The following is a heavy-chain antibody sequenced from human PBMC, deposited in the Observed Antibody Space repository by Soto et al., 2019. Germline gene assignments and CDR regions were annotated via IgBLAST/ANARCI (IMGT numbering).Heavy chain of an antibody. D-gene: IGHD6-13*01. J-gene: IGHJ5*02. CDR3: ARDTSYSSNWFDP. Sequence: GGSLRLSCAASGFTFSNYGMHWVRQAPGKGLEWVAVIWFDGNNKYYADSVKGRFTISRDNSNNTLYVQMTSLRAEDTAVYYCARDTSYSSNWFDPWGQGTLVTVSS. CDR2: IWFDGNNK. V-gene: IGHV3-33*01. CDR1: GFTFSNYG.